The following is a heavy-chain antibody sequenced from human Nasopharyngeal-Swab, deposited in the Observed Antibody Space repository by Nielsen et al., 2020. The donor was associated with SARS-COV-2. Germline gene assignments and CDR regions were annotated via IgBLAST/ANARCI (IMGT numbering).Heavy chain of an antibody. V-gene: IGHV3-21*01. CDR3: ARGTVFGVANGMDV. J-gene: IGHJ6*02. CDR2: IGRYGTDI. CDR1: GFTFRDYS. D-gene: IGHD3-3*01. Sequence: GGSLRLSCAAPGFTFRDYSMNWVRQAPGKGLEWVSSIGRYGTDIFHADSVKGRFSVFRDAANKSIYLQMRSLRAEDTAVYYCARGTVFGVANGMDVWGQGTTVTVSS.